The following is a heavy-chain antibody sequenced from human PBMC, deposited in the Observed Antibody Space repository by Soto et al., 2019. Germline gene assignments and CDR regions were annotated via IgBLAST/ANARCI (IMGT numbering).Heavy chain of an antibody. D-gene: IGHD6-13*01. J-gene: IGHJ4*01. CDR1: GFIFTDAW. CDR2: IKSKSAGGTT. V-gene: IGHV3-15*01. Sequence: EVQLVESGGGLVKPGGSLRLSCAASGFIFTDAWMNWVRQAPGKGLEWVGRIKSKSAGGTTEYAAPVKGRFIISRDDSKNMLYLQMNSLKIDDTAVYYCTTGWSSTDYWGHGTLVTVSS. CDR3: TTGWSSTDY.